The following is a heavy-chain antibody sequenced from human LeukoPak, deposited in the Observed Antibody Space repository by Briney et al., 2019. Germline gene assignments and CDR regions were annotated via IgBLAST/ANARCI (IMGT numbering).Heavy chain of an antibody. CDR1: GYSISSGYY. CDR2: IYHSGST. CDR3: ARLGGPAAATLLDY. V-gene: IGHV4-38-2*02. Sequence: TPSETLSLTCTVSGYSISSGYYWGWIRQPPGKGLEWIGSIYHSGSTYYNPSLKSRVTISVDTSKNQFSLKLSSVTAADTAVYYCARLGGPAAATLLDYWGQGTLVTVSS. J-gene: IGHJ4*02. D-gene: IGHD2-2*01.